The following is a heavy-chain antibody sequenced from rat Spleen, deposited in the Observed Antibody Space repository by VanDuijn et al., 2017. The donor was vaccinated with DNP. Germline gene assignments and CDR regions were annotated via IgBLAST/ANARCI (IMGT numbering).Heavy chain of an antibody. V-gene: IGHV5-22*01. J-gene: IGHJ4*01. CDR3: ARLRLEWEVRAMDA. CDR1: GFTFSNYY. Sequence: EVQLVESGGGLVQPGRSLKLSCAASGFTFSNYYMAWVRQAPKKGLEWVASISYDGSKTYYGDSVKGRFTISRDNAKSTLYLHMNSLRSEDTATYYCARLRLEWEVRAMDAWGQGTSVTVSS. CDR2: ISYDGSKT. D-gene: IGHD1-1*01.